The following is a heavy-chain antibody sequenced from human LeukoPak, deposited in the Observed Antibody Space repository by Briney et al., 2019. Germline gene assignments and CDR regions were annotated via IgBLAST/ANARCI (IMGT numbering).Heavy chain of an antibody. V-gene: IGHV3-23*01. CDR3: ARAPSNAHFDY. J-gene: IGHJ4*02. Sequence: GGTLRLSCAASGFTFSNYGMGWVRQTPGKGLEWLSSVSGSGANTYYADSVKGRFTISRDNSNNTVYLQMNSLRAEDTAVYYCARAPSNAHFDYWGQGTLVTVSS. CDR1: GFTFSNYG. CDR2: VSGSGANT. D-gene: IGHD3-3*02.